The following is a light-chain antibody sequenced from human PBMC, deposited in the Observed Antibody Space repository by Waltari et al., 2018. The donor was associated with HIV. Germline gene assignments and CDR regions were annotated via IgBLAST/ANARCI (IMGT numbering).Light chain of an antibody. CDR3: QQYNSYSRT. CDR1: QSISTW. V-gene: IGKV1-5*03. Sequence: DLQMPQPPSTLSASVGDRVPITCRASQSISTWLAWYQQKPGKAPKLLIYKASSLESGVPSRFSGSGSGTEFTLTISSLQPDDFATYYCQQYNSYSRTFGQGTKVEIK. J-gene: IGKJ1*01. CDR2: KAS.